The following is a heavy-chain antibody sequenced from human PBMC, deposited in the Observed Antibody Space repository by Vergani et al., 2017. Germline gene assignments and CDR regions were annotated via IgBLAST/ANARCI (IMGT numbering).Heavy chain of an antibody. Sequence: QVQLVQSGAEVKKPGASVQVSCKASGYTFTSYDMHWVRQAPGQGLGWMGKIYPSGGTNYAQKFQGRVTMTKDTSTSTVDMELSSLRSEDTAMYYCARDGSGGSPFAMDVWSEGTTVTVSS. CDR2: IYPSGGT. D-gene: IGHD2-15*01. J-gene: IGHJ6*04. CDR3: ARDGSGGSPFAMDV. V-gene: IGHV1-46*03. CDR1: GYTFTSYD.